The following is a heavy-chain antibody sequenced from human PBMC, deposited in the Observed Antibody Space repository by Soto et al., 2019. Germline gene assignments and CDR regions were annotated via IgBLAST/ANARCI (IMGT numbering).Heavy chain of an antibody. D-gene: IGHD2-15*01. CDR1: GFTFSSYN. CDR2: ISSNGGTT. J-gene: IGHJ4*02. V-gene: IGHV3-64*07. Sequence: EVQLVESGGGLVQPGGSLRLSCAASGFTFSSYNIHWVRQAPGEGLDFVSAISSNGGTTYYADSVKGRFTISRHNSKNTVSLQRGSLRAEDMAVYYCARARCSGGSCYYCDYCGRGTLITVSS. CDR3: ARARCSGGSCYYCDY.